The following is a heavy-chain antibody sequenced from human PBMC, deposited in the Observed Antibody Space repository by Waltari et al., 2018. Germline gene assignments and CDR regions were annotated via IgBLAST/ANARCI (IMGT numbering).Heavy chain of an antibody. CDR2: IYPGGDT. CDR1: GYSISGGDF. V-gene: IGHV4-38-2*01. Sequence: QLHLQESGPGLLKPSATLSLTCAVSGYSISGGDFWGWIRQPPGKGLEWIGSIYPGGDTYFNPSLKSRVTISVDKSKNQYSLNLRSMTAADTAVYYCARRGRLSSYFFDYWGQGTLVTVSS. D-gene: IGHD2-15*01. J-gene: IGHJ4*02. CDR3: ARRGRLSSYFFDY.